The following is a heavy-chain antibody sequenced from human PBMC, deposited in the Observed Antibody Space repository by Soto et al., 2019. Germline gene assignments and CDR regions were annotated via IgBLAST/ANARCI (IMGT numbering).Heavy chain of an antibody. Sequence: QVQLVQSGAEVKKPGASVKVSCKASGYTFTSYAMHWVRQAPGQRLEWMGWINAGNGNTKYSQKFQGRVTITRDTSASTAYMELSSLRSEDTAVYYCASWWYWMAVAGPGVDDAFDIWGQGTMVTVSS. D-gene: IGHD2-15*01. V-gene: IGHV1-3*01. J-gene: IGHJ3*02. CDR1: GYTFTSYA. CDR2: INAGNGNT. CDR3: ASWWYWMAVAGPGVDDAFDI.